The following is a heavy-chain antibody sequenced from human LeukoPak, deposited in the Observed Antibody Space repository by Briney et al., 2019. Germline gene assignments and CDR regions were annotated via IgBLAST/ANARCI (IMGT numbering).Heavy chain of an antibody. CDR2: MNPTTGGT. D-gene: IGHD1-26*01. V-gene: IGHV1-46*01. CDR3: ARRHSGNYYFDY. CDR1: GYTFTSNY. Sequence: GASVKVSCKTSGYTFTSNYIHWLRQAPGQGLEWMGIMNPTTGGTSYPQRFQGRVTLTMDTSTRTVYMELRGLKSDDTAIYYCARRHSGNYYFDYWGQGTLVTVSS. J-gene: IGHJ4*02.